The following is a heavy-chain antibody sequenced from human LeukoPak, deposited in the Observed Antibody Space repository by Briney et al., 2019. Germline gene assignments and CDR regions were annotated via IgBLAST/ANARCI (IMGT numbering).Heavy chain of an antibody. J-gene: IGHJ5*02. Sequence: ASVKVSCKASGGTFSSYAISWVRQAPGQGLEWMGGIIPIFGTANHAQKFQGRVTITADESTSTAYMELSSLRSEDTAVYYCARRPDYYDSSGYFSGWFDPWGQGTLVTVSS. V-gene: IGHV1-69*13. D-gene: IGHD3-22*01. CDR3: ARRPDYYDSSGYFSGWFDP. CDR2: IIPIFGTA. CDR1: GGTFSSYA.